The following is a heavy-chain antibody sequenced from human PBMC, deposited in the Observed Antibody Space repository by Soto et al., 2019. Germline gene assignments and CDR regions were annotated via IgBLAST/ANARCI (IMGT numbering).Heavy chain of an antibody. Sequence: QVQLVESGGGVVQPGKSLRISCAASGFSFRDFAMLWFRQSPGKGLEWVAIIRRDGSDDNYGDCVKGRFTIARENSRDTLSLQMTGLRVEDMALYFCVREGPRRIAGAIDYWGQGNLVTVSS. J-gene: IGHJ4*01. CDR2: IRRDGSDD. CDR3: VREGPRRIAGAIDY. CDR1: GFSFRDFA. D-gene: IGHD1-26*01. V-gene: IGHV3-33*01.